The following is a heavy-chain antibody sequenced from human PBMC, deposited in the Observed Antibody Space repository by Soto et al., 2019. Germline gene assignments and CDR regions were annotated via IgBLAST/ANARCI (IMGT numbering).Heavy chain of an antibody. CDR2: INPNSGGT. J-gene: IGHJ4*02. CDR1: GYTFSGYY. Sequence: ASVKVSCKASGYTFSGYYIHWLRQAPGQGLEWMGWINPNSGGTNYAQKFQGRVTVTRDTPTSTAYMELSRLTSDDTAVYYCARDYYDSSGYDWGQGTLVTVSS. V-gene: IGHV1-2*02. CDR3: ARDYYDSSGYD. D-gene: IGHD3-22*01.